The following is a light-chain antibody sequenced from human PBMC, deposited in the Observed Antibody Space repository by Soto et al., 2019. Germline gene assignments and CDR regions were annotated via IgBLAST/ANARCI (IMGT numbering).Light chain of an antibody. V-gene: IGLV2-14*01. CDR1: ISDFGGYNY. CDR2: EVT. J-gene: IGLJ1*01. Sequence: QSVLTQPASVSGSPGQSISISCTGTISDFGGYNYVSWYQQHPGKTPKLLIYEVTNRPSGVSSRFSASKSGNTASLTISGLQAEDEADYYCTSYTDTSVYVFGTGNKVTVL. CDR3: TSYTDTSVYV.